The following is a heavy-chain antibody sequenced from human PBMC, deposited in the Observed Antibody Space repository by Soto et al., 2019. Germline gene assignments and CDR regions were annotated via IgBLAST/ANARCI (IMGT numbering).Heavy chain of an antibody. CDR1: GGTISGYY. Sequence: SETLSLTCSVSGGTISGYYWTWIRQPAGKGLEWIGRIYSSGNTKYNPSLQSRVTMSLDTSNNQFSLRLTSVPAADTAVYYCARGQRFPDWFDPWGQRALVTVSS. J-gene: IGHJ5*02. CDR2: IYSSGNT. D-gene: IGHD3-3*01. V-gene: IGHV4-4*07. CDR3: ARGQRFPDWFDP.